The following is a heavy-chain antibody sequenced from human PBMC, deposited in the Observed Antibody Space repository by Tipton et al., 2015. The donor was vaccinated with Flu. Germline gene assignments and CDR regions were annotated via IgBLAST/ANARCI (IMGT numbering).Heavy chain of an antibody. V-gene: IGHV3-30*19. D-gene: IGHD5-12*01. J-gene: IGHJ4*02. Sequence: SLRLSCAASGFTFSSYGMHWVRQAPGKGLEWITVISFDGANKYYADSVKGRFTISRDNSKNTVYLEMEGLRSDDTAVYYCARDGNFYSGRRFYYFDYWGQGSRVTVSS. CDR3: ARDGNFYSGRRFYYFDY. CDR1: GFTFSSYG. CDR2: ISFDGANK.